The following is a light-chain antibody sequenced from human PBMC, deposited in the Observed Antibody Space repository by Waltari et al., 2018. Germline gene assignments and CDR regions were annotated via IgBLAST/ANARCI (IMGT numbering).Light chain of an antibody. Sequence: QSALTQPASVSGSPGQSITISCSGTDSDVGAYDFVSWYQQPPGKAPHPKIYEVSNRPPGIFIRVTASKSGNSASLPVAGLEAEDEADYYCSSYTTSSAPGVFGTGTRVTVL. CDR3: SSYTTSSAPGV. J-gene: IGLJ1*01. CDR1: DSDVGAYDF. V-gene: IGLV2-14*01. CDR2: EVS.